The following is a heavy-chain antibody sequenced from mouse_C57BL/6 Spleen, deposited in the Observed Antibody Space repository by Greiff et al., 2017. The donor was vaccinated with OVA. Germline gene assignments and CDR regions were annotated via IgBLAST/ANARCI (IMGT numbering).Heavy chain of an antibody. V-gene: IGHV2-2*01. Sequence: VKLVESGPGLVQPSQSLSITCTVSGFSLTSYGVHWVRQSPGKGLEWLGVIWSGGSTDYNAAFISRLSISKDNSKSQVFFKMNSLQADDTAIYYCARELGLNWYFDVWGTGTTVTVSS. D-gene: IGHD4-1*01. CDR1: GFSLTSYG. J-gene: IGHJ1*03. CDR2: IWSGGST. CDR3: ARELGLNWYFDV.